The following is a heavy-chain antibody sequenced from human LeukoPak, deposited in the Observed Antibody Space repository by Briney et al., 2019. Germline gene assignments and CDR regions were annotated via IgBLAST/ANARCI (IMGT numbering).Heavy chain of an antibody. J-gene: IGHJ4*02. CDR1: GFTFSSYD. D-gene: IGHD2-15*01. CDR2: ISGGGGST. Sequence: GGSLRLSCAASGFTFSSYDIHWVRQAPGKGLEWVSTISGGGGSTYFAGSVKGRFTISRDNSKNTLYLQMNSLRAEDTAVYYCAKSGLNRFDYWGQGTLVTVSS. CDR3: AKSGLNRFDY. V-gene: IGHV3-23*01.